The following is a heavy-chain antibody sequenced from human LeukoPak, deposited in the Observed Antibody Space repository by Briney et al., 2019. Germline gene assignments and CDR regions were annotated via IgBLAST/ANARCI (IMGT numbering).Heavy chain of an antibody. Sequence: SETLSLTCTVSGVSISGTTYYWGWIRQPPGKGLEWIGSIYYNGRTYYHPSLKSRVAISVDTSKNQFSLKLSSVTAADTAVYYCARDSENYGSGSYFDYWGQGTLVTVSS. D-gene: IGHD3-10*01. J-gene: IGHJ4*02. CDR2: IYYNGRT. V-gene: IGHV4-39*02. CDR3: ARDSENYGSGSYFDY. CDR1: GVSISGTTYY.